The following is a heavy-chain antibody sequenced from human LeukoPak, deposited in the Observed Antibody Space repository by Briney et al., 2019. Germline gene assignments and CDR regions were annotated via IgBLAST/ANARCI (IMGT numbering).Heavy chain of an antibody. J-gene: IGHJ4*02. Sequence: ETLSLTCTVSGGSISSSTYYRVWIRQPPGKGLEWVSVIYRSGNPYYTDSVKGRFTIPRDNSKNTVYLQMKSLRAEDTAIYYCARTGYTTNWEFDYWGQGTLVTVSS. CDR3: ARTGYTTNWEFDY. D-gene: IGHD1-1*01. V-gene: IGHV3-66*01. CDR2: IYRSGNP. CDR1: GGSISSSTYY.